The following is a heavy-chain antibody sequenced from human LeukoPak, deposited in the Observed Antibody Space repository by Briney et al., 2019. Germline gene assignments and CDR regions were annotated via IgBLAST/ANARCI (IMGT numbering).Heavy chain of an antibody. D-gene: IGHD3-22*01. Sequence: ASVKVSCKASGYTFTGYYMHWVRQAPGQGLEWMGRINPNSGGTNYAQKFQGRVTMTRDTSTSTVYMELSSLRSEDTAVYYCARDLGIYDSSGYPYYFDYWGQGTLVTVSS. CDR3: ARDLGIYDSSGYPYYFDY. J-gene: IGHJ4*02. CDR2: INPNSGGT. V-gene: IGHV1-2*06. CDR1: GYTFTGYY.